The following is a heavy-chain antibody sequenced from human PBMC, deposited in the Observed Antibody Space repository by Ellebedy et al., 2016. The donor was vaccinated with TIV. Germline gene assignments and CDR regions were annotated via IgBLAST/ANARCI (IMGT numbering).Heavy chain of an antibody. CDR3: AREGAAAGTGYYFWFDP. V-gene: IGHV4-34*01. D-gene: IGHD6-13*01. CDR1: GGSISSYY. CDR2: INHSGST. Sequence: SETLSLTXTVSGGSISSYYWSWIRQPPGKGLEWIGEINHSGSTNYNPSLKSRVTISVDTSKNQFSLKLSSVTAADTAVYYCAREGAAAGTGYYFWFDPWGQGTLVTVSS. J-gene: IGHJ5*02.